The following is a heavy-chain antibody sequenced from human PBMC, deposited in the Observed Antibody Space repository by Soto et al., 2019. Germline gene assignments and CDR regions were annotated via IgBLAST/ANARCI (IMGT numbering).Heavy chain of an antibody. V-gene: IGHV4-59*01. Sequence: PSETLSLTWTVCGDSISTDCWAWLRQPPAKGLEWIGYISYKGNTNYNPSLKSRITISVDTSKSQFSLKLSSVTAADTAVYYCVRVVDDYWKGPRGMDVWGQGTKVTVSS. CDR2: ISYKGNT. CDR1: GDSISTDC. J-gene: IGHJ6*02. CDR3: VRVVDDYWKGPRGMDV. D-gene: IGHD3-3*01.